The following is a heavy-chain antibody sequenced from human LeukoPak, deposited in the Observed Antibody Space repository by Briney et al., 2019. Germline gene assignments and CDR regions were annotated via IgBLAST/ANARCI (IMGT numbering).Heavy chain of an antibody. Sequence: TLSLTCAVYGGSFMGYYWRWIPGPPGKGLEWIAEINTSGTTNYNPSLKSRAPISVNTSKTQSPLKLSSGTAADTAGYYGARCGYNDDYFQHWGQGTLVTVSS. CDR3: ARCGYNDDYFQH. V-gene: IGHV4-34*01. CDR1: GGSFMGYY. J-gene: IGHJ1*01. CDR2: INTSGTT. D-gene: IGHD5-24*01.